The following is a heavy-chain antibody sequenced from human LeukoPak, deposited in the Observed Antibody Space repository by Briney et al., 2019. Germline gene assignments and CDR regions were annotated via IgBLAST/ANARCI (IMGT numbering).Heavy chain of an antibody. D-gene: IGHD3-22*01. Sequence: SETLSLTCTVSGVSISSYYWSWVRQPPGKGLEWIGYIYHSGSTNYNPSLKSRVTISVDTSKNQFSLKLRSVTAADTAVYYCARDRYYYDSSGTRWFDPWGQGTLVTVSS. CDR1: GVSISSYY. CDR3: ARDRYYYDSSGTRWFDP. J-gene: IGHJ5*02. V-gene: IGHV4-59*01. CDR2: IYHSGST.